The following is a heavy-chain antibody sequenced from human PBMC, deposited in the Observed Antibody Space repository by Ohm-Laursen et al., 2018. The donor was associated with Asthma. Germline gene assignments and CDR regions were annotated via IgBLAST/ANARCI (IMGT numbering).Heavy chain of an antibody. CDR2: GGSYYDGGLK. CDR3: ARDVMEWYLPAFDF. J-gene: IGHJ4*02. CDR1: GFTFRSCA. Sequence: SLRLSCTASGFTFRSCAMHWVRQAPGKGLEWVAVGGSYYDGGLKYYADSVNGRFTVSRDDSKNTLYLQMNSLRPDDTAAYYCARDVMEWYLPAFDFWGQGTLVTVSS. D-gene: IGHD3-3*01. V-gene: IGHV3-30-3*01.